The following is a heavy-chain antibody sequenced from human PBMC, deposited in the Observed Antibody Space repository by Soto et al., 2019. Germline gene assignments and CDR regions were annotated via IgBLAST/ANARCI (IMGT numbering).Heavy chain of an antibody. CDR1: GGSISSSSYY. CDR3: ARHVPVNYYDSSGPLDY. CDR2: IYYSGST. V-gene: IGHV4-39*01. J-gene: IGHJ4*02. Sequence: KPSETLSLTCTVSGGSISSSSYYWGWIRQPPGKGLEWIGSIYYSGSTYYNPSLKSRVTISVDTSKNQFSLKLSSVTAADTAVYYCARHVPVNYYDSSGPLDYWGQGTLVTAPQ. D-gene: IGHD3-22*01.